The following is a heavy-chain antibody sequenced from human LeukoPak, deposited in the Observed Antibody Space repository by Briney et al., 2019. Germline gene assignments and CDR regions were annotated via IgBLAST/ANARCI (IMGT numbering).Heavy chain of an antibody. Sequence: SETLSLTCTVSGGSISSSSYYWGWIRQPPGKGLEWIGSIYNSGNTYYNASLKSQVSISIDTSKNQFSLRLTSVTAADTAVYYCARQTGSGLFILPGGQGTLVTVSS. CDR2: IYNSGNT. CDR1: GGSISSSSYY. V-gene: IGHV4-39*01. CDR3: ARQTGSGLFILP. J-gene: IGHJ4*02. D-gene: IGHD3/OR15-3a*01.